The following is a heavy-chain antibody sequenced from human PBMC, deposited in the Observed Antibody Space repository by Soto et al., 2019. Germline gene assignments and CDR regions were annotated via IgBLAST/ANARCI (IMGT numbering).Heavy chain of an antibody. J-gene: IGHJ5*02. V-gene: IGHV3-11*06. CDR1: GFTFGDSY. CDR2: ISPGSRYP. CDR3: VRGGGGGLLDP. D-gene: IGHD2-15*01. Sequence: GGSLRLSCAGSGFTFGDSYMSWIRQAPGKGLEWLSYISPGSRYPAYADSVKGRFTISRDNAKRSLYLQMMSLTAEDTAIYYCVRGGGGGLLDPWGHGTMVTVSS.